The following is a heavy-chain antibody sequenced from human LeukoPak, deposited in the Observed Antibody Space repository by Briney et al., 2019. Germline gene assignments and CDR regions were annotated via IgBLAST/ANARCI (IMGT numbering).Heavy chain of an antibody. J-gene: IGHJ4*02. CDR2: ISYDGSNK. V-gene: IGHV3-30*04. D-gene: IGHD3-10*01. CDR1: GFTFSSYA. CDR3: ARAPDSITMVRGVGGYFDY. Sequence: GRSLRLSCAASGFTFSSYAMHWVRQAPGKGLEWVAVISYDGSNKYYADSVKGRFTISRDNSKNTLCLQMNSLRAEDTAVYYCARAPDSITMVRGVGGYFDYWGQGTLVTVSS.